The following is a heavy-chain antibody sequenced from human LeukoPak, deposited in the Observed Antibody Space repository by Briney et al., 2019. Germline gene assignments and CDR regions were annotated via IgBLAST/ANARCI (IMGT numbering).Heavy chain of an antibody. V-gene: IGHV3-48*01. CDR2: ISISTTTI. CDR3: ARTKYQLPFNWFDP. Sequence: GGSLRLSCAASGFTFSDYNMNWLRQAPGKGLEWVSRISISTTTIYYADSVKGRFTISRDNAKNSLYLQMNSLRAEDTAVYYCARTKYQLPFNWFDPWGQGTLVTVSS. CDR1: GFTFSDYN. J-gene: IGHJ5*02. D-gene: IGHD2-2*01.